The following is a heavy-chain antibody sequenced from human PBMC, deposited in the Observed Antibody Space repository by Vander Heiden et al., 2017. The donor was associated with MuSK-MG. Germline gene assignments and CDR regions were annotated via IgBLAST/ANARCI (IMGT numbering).Heavy chain of an antibody. CDR2: IYYSGST. CDR3: ALPSRVRGVIIPYTNWYFDL. J-gene: IGHJ2*01. Sequence: QLQLQESGPGLAKPSATLSLTCTVSGGSISSSSYYWGWIRQPPGKGLEWIGSIYYSGSTYYNPSLKSRVTISVDTSKNQFSLKLSSVTAADTAVYYCALPSRVRGVIIPYTNWYFDLWGRGTLVTVSS. CDR1: GGSISSSSYY. V-gene: IGHV4-39*01. D-gene: IGHD3-10*01.